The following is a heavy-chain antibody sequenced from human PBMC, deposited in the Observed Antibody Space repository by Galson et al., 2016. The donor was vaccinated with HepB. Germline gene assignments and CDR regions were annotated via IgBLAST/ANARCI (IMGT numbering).Heavy chain of an antibody. V-gene: IGHV4-31*02. Sequence: WSWIRQHPGKGLEWIGYMYYSGSTYYNPSLNSRVTISADTSKNQFSLKLTSVTAADTAVYYCARVSGYQARAYDFWGQGSLVTVSS. D-gene: IGHD3-22*01. J-gene: IGHJ4*02. CDR3: ARVSGYQARAYDF. CDR2: MYYSGST.